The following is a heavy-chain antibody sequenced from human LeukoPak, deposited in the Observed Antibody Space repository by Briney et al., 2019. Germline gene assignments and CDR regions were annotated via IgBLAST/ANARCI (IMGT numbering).Heavy chain of an antibody. D-gene: IGHD2-21*02. CDR2: IWYDGSNK. V-gene: IGHV3-33*01. J-gene: IGHJ6*04. Sequence: PGRSLRLSCAASGFTFSSYGMHWVRQAPGKGLEWVAVIWYDGSNKYYADSVKGRFTTSRDNSKNTLYLQMNSLRAEDTAVYYCATPFGDSPGYGMDVWGKGTTVTVSS. CDR3: ATPFGDSPGYGMDV. CDR1: GFTFSSYG.